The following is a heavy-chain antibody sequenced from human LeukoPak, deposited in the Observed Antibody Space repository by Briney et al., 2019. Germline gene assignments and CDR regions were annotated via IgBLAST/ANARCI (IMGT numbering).Heavy chain of an antibody. CDR1: GYTFTGYY. J-gene: IGHJ4*02. CDR2: INPSGGST. Sequence: ASVKVSCKASGYTFTGYYMHWVRQAPGQGLEWMGIINPSGGSTSYAQKFQGRVTMTRDTSTSTVYMELSSLRSEDTAVYYCARAPPLRFLEWLDPFDYWGQGTLVTVSS. D-gene: IGHD3-3*01. V-gene: IGHV1-46*01. CDR3: ARAPPLRFLEWLDPFDY.